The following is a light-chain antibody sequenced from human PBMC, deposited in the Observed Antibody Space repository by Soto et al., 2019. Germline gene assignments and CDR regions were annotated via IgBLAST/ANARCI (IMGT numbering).Light chain of an antibody. V-gene: IGLV1-44*01. J-gene: IGLJ2*01. CDR2: SNN. CDR1: SSNIGSNT. Sequence: QSVLTQPPSASGTPGQRVTISCSGSSSNIGSNTVNWYQQLPRTAPKIVIYSNNQRPSGVPDRFSGSKSGTSASLAISGLQSEDEADYYCVAWDDSLNGYVVFGGGTKLTVL. CDR3: VAWDDSLNGYVV.